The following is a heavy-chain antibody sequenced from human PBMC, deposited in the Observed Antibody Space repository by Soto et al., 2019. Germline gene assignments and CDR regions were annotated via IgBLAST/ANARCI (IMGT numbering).Heavy chain of an antibody. V-gene: IGHV4-39*01. CDR3: ARVQGVCNGHETPYYYYGMDV. J-gene: IGHJ6*02. Sequence: QEQLQESGPGLVKPSETLSLTCSVSGGPIRSSTYYWGWIRQPPGKGLQWIGTIYYTGDTHYTPSLQRRVTISLYTPNNQFSLRLSSVTAADSAVYYCARVQGVCNGHETPYYYYGMDVWGPGTTVTVSS. D-gene: IGHD2-8*01. CDR1: GGPIRSSTYY. CDR2: IYYTGDT.